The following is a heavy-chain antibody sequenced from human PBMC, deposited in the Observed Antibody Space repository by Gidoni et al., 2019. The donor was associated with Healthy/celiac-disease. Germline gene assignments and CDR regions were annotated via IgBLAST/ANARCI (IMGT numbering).Heavy chain of an antibody. D-gene: IGHD3-16*02. CDR2: ISAYNGNT. Sequence: QVQLVQSGAEVKKPGASVKVSCKASGYTFTSYGISWVRQAPGQGLEWMGWISAYNGNTKYAQKLQGRVTMTTDTSTSTAYMELRSLRSDDTAVYYCARTNMITFGGVIVRFDAFDIWGQGTMVTVSS. J-gene: IGHJ3*02. CDR3: ARTNMITFGGVIVRFDAFDI. CDR1: GYTFTSYG. V-gene: IGHV1-18*01.